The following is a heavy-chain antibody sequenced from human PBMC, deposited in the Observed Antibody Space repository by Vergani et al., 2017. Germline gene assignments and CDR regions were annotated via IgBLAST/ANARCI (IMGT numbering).Heavy chain of an antibody. V-gene: IGHV1-69-2*01. J-gene: IGHJ6*02. CDR2: VDPEDGET. CDR3: ATPQTVTTGGMEV. D-gene: IGHD4-17*01. CDR1: GYTFTDHY. Sequence: EVQLVQSGAEVKKPGATMKISCKVSGYTFTDHYMHWVKHAPGKGLEWMGLVDPEDGETIYAEKFKGRVTIAADTSTDTAHLELSSLRSEDTAVYYGATPQTVTTGGMEVWGQGTTVIVSS.